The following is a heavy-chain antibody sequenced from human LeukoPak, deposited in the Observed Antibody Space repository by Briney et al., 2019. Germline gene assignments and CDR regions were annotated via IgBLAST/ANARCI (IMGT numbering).Heavy chain of an antibody. J-gene: IGHJ4*02. CDR1: GGSIISSSYY. CDR3: ATRIAAAGTPWDY. Sequence: SETLCLTCTVSGGSIISSSYYWGWIRQPPAKGVEWIGSISYSGSPNYNPSLKSRVTISVDTSKHQFSLKLSSVTAADTAVYYCATRIAAAGTPWDYWGQGTLVTVSS. V-gene: IGHV4-39*01. CDR2: ISYSGSP. D-gene: IGHD6-13*01.